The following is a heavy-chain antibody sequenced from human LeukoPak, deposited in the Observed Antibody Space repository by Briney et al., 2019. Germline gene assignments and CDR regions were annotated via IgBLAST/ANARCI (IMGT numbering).Heavy chain of an antibody. J-gene: IGHJ4*02. CDR1: GGSISSGSYY. D-gene: IGHD3-16*01. CDR2: IYTSGST. Sequence: SETLSLTRTVSGGSISSGSYYWSWIRQPAGKGLEWIGRIYTSGSTNYNPSLKSRVTISVDTSKNQFSLKLSSVTAADTAVYYGARARGGSPFGYWGQGTLVTVSS. CDR3: ARARGGSPFGY. V-gene: IGHV4-61*02.